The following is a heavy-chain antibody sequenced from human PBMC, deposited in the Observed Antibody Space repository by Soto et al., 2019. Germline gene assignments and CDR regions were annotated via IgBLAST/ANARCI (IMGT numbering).Heavy chain of an antibody. J-gene: IGHJ4*02. Sequence: QVQLVESGGGLVKPGGSVRLSCAASGFTFSDSYMSWVRQAPGKGLEWLSYISGSSITIPHADSVKGRFTISRDNDKNSVYLQMDSLRAEDTAVYYCARFLGGIPARPFDYWGQGTLVTVSS. V-gene: IGHV3-11*01. CDR3: ARFLGGIPARPFDY. CDR2: ISGSSITI. CDR1: GFTFSDSY. D-gene: IGHD6-6*01.